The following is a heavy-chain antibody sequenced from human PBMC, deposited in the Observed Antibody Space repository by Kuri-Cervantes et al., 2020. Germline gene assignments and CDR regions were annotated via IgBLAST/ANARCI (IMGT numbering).Heavy chain of an antibody. CDR1: GFIFSSPG. Sequence: GESLKISCAASGFIFSSPGMHWLRQAPGKGLEWVALISYDGSNKYYADSVKGRFTISRDNSKDTLYLQMNSLRAEDTAVYYCARGAGWWLEPLDGMDVWGQGTTVTVSS. D-gene: IGHD2-15*01. CDR3: ARGAGWWLEPLDGMDV. V-gene: IGHV3-30*03. CDR2: ISYDGSNK. J-gene: IGHJ6*02.